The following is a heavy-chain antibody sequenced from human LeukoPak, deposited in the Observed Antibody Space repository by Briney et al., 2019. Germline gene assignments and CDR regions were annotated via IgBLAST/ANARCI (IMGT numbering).Heavy chain of an antibody. D-gene: IGHD3-10*01. V-gene: IGHV4-61*02. CDR1: GGSISSGSYY. J-gene: IGHJ6*03. Sequence: SETLSLTCTVSGGSISSGSYYWSWIRQPAGKGLEWIGRIYTSGSTNYNPSLKSRVTISVDTSKNQFSLKLSSVTAADTAVYYCARRMRFYYGYPSGYYYYYMDVWGKGTTVTVSS. CDR2: IYTSGST. CDR3: ARRMRFYYGYPSGYYYYYMDV.